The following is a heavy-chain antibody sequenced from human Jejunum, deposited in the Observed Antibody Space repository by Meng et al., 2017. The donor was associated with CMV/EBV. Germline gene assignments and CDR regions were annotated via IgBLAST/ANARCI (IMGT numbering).Heavy chain of an antibody. CDR3: ARVFKGGNYFDY. CDR2: IKHDGSEK. CDR1: GSIFGNYG. J-gene: IGHJ4*02. Sequence: SGSIFGNYGMNWVRQAPGKGLEWVANIKHDGSEKNYVDSVKGRFSVSRDNAKNSLYLQMNSLRVEDTAVYYCARVFKGGNYFDYWGQGTQVTVSS. V-gene: IGHV3-7*01. D-gene: IGHD1-26*01.